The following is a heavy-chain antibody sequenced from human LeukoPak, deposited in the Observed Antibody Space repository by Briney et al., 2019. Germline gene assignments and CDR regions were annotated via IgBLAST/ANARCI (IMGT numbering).Heavy chain of an antibody. CDR1: GGSISSYY. J-gene: IGHJ3*01. Sequence: PSETLSLTCTVSGGSISSYYWTWIRQPPGKGLEWIGDIYITGSTNYNPYLKRRVTISVDTSKNRFSLRLSSVTAADTAVYYCARVRIGETSYDASDVWGLGTMVTVSS. CDR3: ARVRIGETSYDASDV. D-gene: IGHD1-26*01. CDR2: IYITGST. V-gene: IGHV4-59*13.